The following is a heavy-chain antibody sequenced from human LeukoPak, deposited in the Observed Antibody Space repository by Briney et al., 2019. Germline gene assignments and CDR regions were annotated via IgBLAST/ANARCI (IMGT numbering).Heavy chain of an antibody. CDR3: ARDGGSSLPLDY. Sequence: SETLSLTCTVSGGSVSSGSYYWSWIRQPPGKGLEWIGEINHSGSTNYNPSLKSRVTISVGTSKNQFSLKLSSVTAADTAVYYCARDGGSSLPLDYWGQGTLVTVSS. CDR2: INHSGST. D-gene: IGHD3-16*01. V-gene: IGHV4-39*07. CDR1: GGSVSSGSYY. J-gene: IGHJ4*02.